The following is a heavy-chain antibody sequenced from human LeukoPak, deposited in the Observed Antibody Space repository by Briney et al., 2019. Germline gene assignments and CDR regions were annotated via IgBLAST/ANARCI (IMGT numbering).Heavy chain of an antibody. V-gene: IGHV5-51*01. Sequence: GESLKISCKGSGYSFTSYWIGWVRQMPGKGLEWMGIIYPGDSDTRYSPSFQGQVTISADKSISTAYLQWSSLKASDTAMYYCARLGLDYGGQDPIFDHWGQGTLVTVSS. CDR1: GYSFTSYW. J-gene: IGHJ4*02. CDR3: ARLGLDYGGQDPIFDH. D-gene: IGHD4-23*01. CDR2: IYPGDSDT.